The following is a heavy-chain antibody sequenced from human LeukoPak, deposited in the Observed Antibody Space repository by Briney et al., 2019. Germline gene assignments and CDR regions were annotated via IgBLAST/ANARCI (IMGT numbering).Heavy chain of an antibody. D-gene: IGHD2/OR15-2a*01. V-gene: IGHV3-7*03. Sequence: QSGGSLRLSCVTSGFTFSSYWMTWVRQAPGKELEWVANINEDASEIFYAGPVKGRFTISRDNAKSSFSLQMNSLRVEDTAVYYCAVLEGLSWGQGTLVTVSS. CDR3: AVLEGLS. CDR2: INEDASEI. J-gene: IGHJ1*01. CDR1: GFTFSSYW.